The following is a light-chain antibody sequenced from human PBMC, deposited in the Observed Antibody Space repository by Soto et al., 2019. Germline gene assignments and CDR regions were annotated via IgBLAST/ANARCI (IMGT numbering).Light chain of an antibody. Sequence: QSVLAQPPSASGTPGQRVTISCSGSSSNIGSNTVNWYQQGPGTAPKLLIYSNDRRPSGVPDRFSSSKSGASASLAISGLQSEYEADYYCAAWDDRLNGRLFRGGTKVTVL. J-gene: IGLJ3*02. V-gene: IGLV1-44*01. CDR1: SSNIGSNT. CDR3: AAWDDRLNGRL. CDR2: SND.